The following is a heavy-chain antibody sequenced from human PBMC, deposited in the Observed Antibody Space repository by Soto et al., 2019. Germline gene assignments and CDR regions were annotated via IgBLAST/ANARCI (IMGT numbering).Heavy chain of an antibody. J-gene: IGHJ6*02. V-gene: IGHV3-48*02. CDR3: ARNWNDLVYYYYGMDV. CDR2: ISSSSSTI. CDR1: GFTFSSYS. D-gene: IGHD1-1*01. Sequence: GGSLRLSCAASGFTFSSYSMNWVRQAPGKGLEWVSYISSSSSTIYYADSVKGRFTISRGNAKNSLYLQMNSLRDEDTAVYYCARNWNDLVYYYYGMDVWGQGTTVTVSS.